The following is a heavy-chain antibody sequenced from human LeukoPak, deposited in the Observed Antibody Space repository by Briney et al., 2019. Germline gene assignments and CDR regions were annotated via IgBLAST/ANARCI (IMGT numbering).Heavy chain of an antibody. D-gene: IGHD3-9*01. CDR1: GGSISSYY. CDR3: ARRPRNDILTGTPSDY. CDR2: IYYSGST. V-gene: IGHV4-59*01. J-gene: IGHJ4*02. Sequence: PSETLSLTCTVSGGSISSYYWSWIRQPPGKGLEWIGYIYYSGSTDSNPSLKSRVTISVDTSKNQFSLKLRSVTAADTAVYYCARRPRNDILTGTPSDYWGQGILVTASS.